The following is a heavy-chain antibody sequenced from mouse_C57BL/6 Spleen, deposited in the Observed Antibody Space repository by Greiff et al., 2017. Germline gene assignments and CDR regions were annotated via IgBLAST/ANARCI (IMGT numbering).Heavy chain of an antibody. J-gene: IGHJ2*01. Sequence: EVKLVESGGGLVKPGGSLKLSCAASGFTFSDYGMHWVRQAPEKGLEWVAYISSGSSTIYYADTVKGRFTISRDNAKNTLFLQMTSLRSEDTAMYYCAGREPYTTPWYFDYWGQGTTLTVSS. V-gene: IGHV5-17*01. CDR3: AGREPYTTPWYFDY. CDR2: ISSGSSTI. CDR1: GFTFSDYG. D-gene: IGHD5-5*01.